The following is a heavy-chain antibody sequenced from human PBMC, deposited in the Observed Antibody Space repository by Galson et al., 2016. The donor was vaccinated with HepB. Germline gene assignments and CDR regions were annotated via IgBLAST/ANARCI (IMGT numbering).Heavy chain of an antibody. D-gene: IGHD2/OR15-2a*01. CDR2: ISAYNGYT. J-gene: IGHJ6*02. CDR1: GYTFTSYG. V-gene: IGHV1-18*01. CDR3: ASDYLRRTTYRGGMDV. Sequence: SVKVSCKASGYTFTSYGISWVRQAPGQGLEWMGWISAYNGYTNYAQKLQGRVTMTTDTSTSTAYMELRSLRSDDTAVYYCASDYLRRTTYRGGMDVWGQGTTVTVSS.